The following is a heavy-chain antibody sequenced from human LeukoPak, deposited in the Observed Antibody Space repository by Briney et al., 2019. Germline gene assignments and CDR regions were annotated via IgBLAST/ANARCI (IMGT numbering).Heavy chain of an antibody. CDR2: IKQDGSEK. CDR3: ARAPYDFWSGSGSNWFDP. J-gene: IGHJ5*02. CDR1: GFTFSSYW. Sequence: GGSLRLSCAASGFTFSSYWMSWVRQAPGKGLEWVANIKQDGSEKYYVDSVKGRFTISRDNAKNSLYLQMNSLRAEDTAVYYCARAPYDFWSGSGSNWFDPRGQGTLVTVSS. D-gene: IGHD3-3*01. V-gene: IGHV3-7*03.